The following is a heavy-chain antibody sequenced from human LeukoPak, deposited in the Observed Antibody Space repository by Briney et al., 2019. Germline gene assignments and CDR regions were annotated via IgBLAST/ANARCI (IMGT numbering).Heavy chain of an antibody. Sequence: GGSLRLSCAASGFSVTTYWMHWVRQTPGKGLVWVARINVEGDYIDYAESVKGRFTISRDSAKNTLFLQMNSLRVEDTAVYSCARDLTGPYDHWGQGTLVTVSS. CDR1: GFSVTTYW. J-gene: IGHJ4*02. CDR2: INVEGDYI. V-gene: IGHV3-74*01. D-gene: IGHD3-22*01. CDR3: ARDLTGPYDH.